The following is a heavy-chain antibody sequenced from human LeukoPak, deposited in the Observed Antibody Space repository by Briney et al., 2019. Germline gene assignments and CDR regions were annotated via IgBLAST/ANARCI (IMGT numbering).Heavy chain of an antibody. J-gene: IGHJ4*02. Sequence: GGSLRLSCAASGFTFSSYSMSWVRQAPGKGLEWVSAISGSGGSTYYADSVKGRFTISRDNSKNTLYLQMNSLRAEDTALYYCAKVSHPLQWLTRFDYWGQGTLVTVSS. CDR2: ISGSGGST. CDR1: GFTFSSYS. V-gene: IGHV3-23*01. D-gene: IGHD6-19*01. CDR3: AKVSHPLQWLTRFDY.